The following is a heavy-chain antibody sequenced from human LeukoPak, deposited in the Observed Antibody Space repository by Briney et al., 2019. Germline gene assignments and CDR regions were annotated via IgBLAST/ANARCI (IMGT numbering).Heavy chain of an antibody. V-gene: IGHV4-59*08. Sequence: SGPTLVKPSETLSLTCAVSGASITSYYWTWIRQPPGKGLEWIGYIYHTGNIKYNPSLNSRVTISIDTSKNQFSLKLSSVTAADTAVYYCARFRIPPYYYDSSGSPGEYWGQGTLVTVSS. CDR3: ARFRIPPYYYDSSGSPGEY. J-gene: IGHJ4*02. CDR2: IYHTGNI. CDR1: GASITSYY. D-gene: IGHD3-22*01.